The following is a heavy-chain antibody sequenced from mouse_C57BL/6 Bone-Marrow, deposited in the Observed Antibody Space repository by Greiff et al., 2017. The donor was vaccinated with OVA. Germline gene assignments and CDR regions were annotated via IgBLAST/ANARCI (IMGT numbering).Heavy chain of an antibody. CDR3: TEGWYFDG. CDR2: IDPENGDT. Sequence: EVKLQESGAELVRPGASVKLSCTASGFNIKDDYMHWVKQRPEQGLEWIGWIDPENGDTESASKFQGKATITADTSSNTAYLQRSSLTSEDTAVYYCTEGWYFDGWGTGTTVTVSS. V-gene: IGHV14-4*01. CDR1: GFNIKDDY. J-gene: IGHJ1*03.